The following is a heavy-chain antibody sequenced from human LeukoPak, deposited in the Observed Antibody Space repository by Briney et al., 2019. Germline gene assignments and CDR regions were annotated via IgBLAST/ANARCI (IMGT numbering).Heavy chain of an antibody. CDR1: GFTFSSYA. CDR3: ATDPPSY. J-gene: IGHJ4*02. CDR2: IKDKAYGGTT. V-gene: IGHV3-15*01. Sequence: GGSLRLSCVASGFTFSSYAMSWVRQAPGKGLEWIGRIKDKAYGGTTDYAAPVKGRFTISRDDSINTLYLQMSSLKTEDTAVYYCATDPPSYWGQGTLVTVSS.